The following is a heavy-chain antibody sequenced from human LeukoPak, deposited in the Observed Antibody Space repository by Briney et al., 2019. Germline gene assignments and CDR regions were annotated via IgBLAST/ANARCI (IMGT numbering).Heavy chain of an antibody. CDR2: ISGSGGST. Sequence: PGGSLRLSCAASGFTFSSYAMSWVRQAPGKGLEWVSAISGSGGSTYYADSVKGRFTISRDNSKNMLYLQMNSLRAEDTAVYYCAKAGNRGYSYGLFDYWGQGTLVTVSS. CDR1: GFTFSSYA. J-gene: IGHJ4*02. CDR3: AKAGNRGYSYGLFDY. D-gene: IGHD5-18*01. V-gene: IGHV3-23*01.